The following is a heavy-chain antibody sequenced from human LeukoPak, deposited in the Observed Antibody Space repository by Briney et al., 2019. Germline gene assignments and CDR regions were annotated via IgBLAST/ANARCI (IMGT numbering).Heavy chain of an antibody. CDR1: GYTFTGYY. Sequence: ASVKVSCKASGYTFTGYYMHWVRQAPGQGLEWMGWINPNSGGTNYAQKFQGWVTMTRDTSISTAYMELSRLRSDDTAVYYCAREAEDSVTNLYGMDVWGQGTTVTVSS. D-gene: IGHD4-17*01. J-gene: IGHJ6*02. V-gene: IGHV1-2*04. CDR2: INPNSGGT. CDR3: AREAEDSVTNLYGMDV.